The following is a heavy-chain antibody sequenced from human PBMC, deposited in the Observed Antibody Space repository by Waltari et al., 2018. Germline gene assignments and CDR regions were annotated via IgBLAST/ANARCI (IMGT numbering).Heavy chain of an antibody. J-gene: IGHJ5*02. Sequence: QVQLQESGPGLVKPSETLSLTCAVSGYSISSGYYWGWIRQPPGKGLEWIGSIYHSGSTYYNPSLKSRVTISVDTSKNQFSLKLSSVTAADTAVYYCARDLHFIQLLWFGESHNWLDPWGQGTLVTVSS. CDR2: IYHSGST. CDR3: ARDLHFIQLLWFGESHNWLDP. V-gene: IGHV4-38-2*02. CDR1: GYSISSGYY. D-gene: IGHD3-10*01.